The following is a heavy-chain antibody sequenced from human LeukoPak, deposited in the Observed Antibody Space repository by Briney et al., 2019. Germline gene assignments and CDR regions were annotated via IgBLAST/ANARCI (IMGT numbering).Heavy chain of an antibody. CDR3: ARLAPYPGVWASDY. D-gene: IGHD1-26*01. CDR2: IYYSGST. J-gene: IGHJ4*02. Sequence: PSETLSLTCSVSGGSISGHYWNWIRQPPGKGLEWIGYIYYSGSTSYNPSLKSRVTLSVDTSKNQFSLKLTSVTAADTAVYYCARLAPYPGVWASDYWGQGTLVTVSS. CDR1: GGSISGHY. V-gene: IGHV4-59*08.